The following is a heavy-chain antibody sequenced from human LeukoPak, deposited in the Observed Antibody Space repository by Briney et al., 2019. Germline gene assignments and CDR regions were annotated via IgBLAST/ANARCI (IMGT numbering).Heavy chain of an antibody. CDR3: ARDPLGRDGYNY. Sequence: ASVKVSCKASGYTFTGYYMHWVRQAPGQGLEWMGWINPNSGGTNYAQKFQGRVTMTRDTSISTAYMELSRLRSDDTAVYCCARDPLGRDGYNYWGQGTLVTVSS. J-gene: IGHJ4*02. D-gene: IGHD5-24*01. CDR2: INPNSGGT. CDR1: GYTFTGYY. V-gene: IGHV1-2*02.